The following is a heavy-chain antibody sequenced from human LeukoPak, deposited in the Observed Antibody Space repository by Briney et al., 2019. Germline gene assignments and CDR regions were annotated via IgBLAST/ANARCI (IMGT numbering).Heavy chain of an antibody. V-gene: IGHV4-39*01. CDR1: GGSISGSSYY. CDR3: ARHTVTNYYYYYGMDV. Sequence: SETLSLTCTVSGGSISGSSYYWGWIRQPPGKGLEWIGSIYYSGSTYYNPSLKSRVTISVDTSKNQFSLKLSSVTAADTAVYYCARHTVTNYYYYYGMDVWGQGTTVTVSS. J-gene: IGHJ6*02. CDR2: IYYSGST. D-gene: IGHD4-17*01.